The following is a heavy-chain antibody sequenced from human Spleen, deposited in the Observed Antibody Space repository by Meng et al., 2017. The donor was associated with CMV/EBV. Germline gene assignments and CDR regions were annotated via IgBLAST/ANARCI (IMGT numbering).Heavy chain of an antibody. V-gene: IGHV4-39*02. CDR1: GVSISSPAYS. CDR3: ANHRGY. J-gene: IGHJ4*02. Sequence: SETLSLTCSVSGVSISSPAYSWGWIRQPPGKGLEWMGTIYYTGTTYDNPSLLSRATISVDTSKDYFSVKVNSVTAADTAVYNCANHRGYWGQGTLVTVSS. CDR2: IYYTGTT.